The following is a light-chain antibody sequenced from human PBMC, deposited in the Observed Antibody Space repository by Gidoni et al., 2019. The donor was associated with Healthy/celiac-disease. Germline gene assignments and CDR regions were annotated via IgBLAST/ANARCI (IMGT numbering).Light chain of an antibody. Sequence: EIVLTHSPRPLSLSPGARAPLSCRASQSVSSSYLAWYQQRPGQAPRLLIYGASSRATGIPDRFSGSGSGTDFTLTISRLEPEDFAVYYCQQYGSSPAYTFGQGTKLEIK. J-gene: IGKJ2*01. CDR1: QSVSSSY. V-gene: IGKV3-20*01. CDR2: GAS. CDR3: QQYGSSPAYT.